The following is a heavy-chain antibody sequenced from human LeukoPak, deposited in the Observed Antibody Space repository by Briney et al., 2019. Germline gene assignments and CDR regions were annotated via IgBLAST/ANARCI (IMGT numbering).Heavy chain of an antibody. D-gene: IGHD2-15*01. CDR3: AKVGRGIVVVVAATSGAFDI. CDR1: GFTFSSYA. J-gene: IGHJ3*02. Sequence: PGGSLRLSCAASGFTFSSYAMSWVGQAPGKGLEWVSAISGSGGSTYYADSVKGRFTISRDNSKNTLYLQMNSLRAEDTAVYYCAKVGRGIVVVVAATSGAFDIWGQGTMVTVSS. CDR2: ISGSGGST. V-gene: IGHV3-23*01.